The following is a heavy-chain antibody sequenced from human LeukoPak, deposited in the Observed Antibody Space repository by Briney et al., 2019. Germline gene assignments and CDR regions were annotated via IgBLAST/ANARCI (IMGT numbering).Heavy chain of an antibody. D-gene: IGHD3-10*01. V-gene: IGHV4-30-4*01. CDR3: AREWNGSGSPHLDY. CDR1: GGSISSGDYY. Sequence: PSETLSLTCTVSGGSISSGDYYWSWIRQPPGKGLDWIGYIYYSGSTYYNPSLKSRVTISVDTSKNQFSLKLSSVTAADTAVYYCAREWNGSGSPHLDYWGQGTLVTVSS. J-gene: IGHJ4*02. CDR2: IYYSGST.